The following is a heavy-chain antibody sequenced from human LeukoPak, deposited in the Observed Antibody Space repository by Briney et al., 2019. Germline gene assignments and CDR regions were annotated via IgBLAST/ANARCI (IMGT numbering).Heavy chain of an antibody. V-gene: IGHV4-59*01. D-gene: IGHD3-22*01. Sequence: SETLSLTCTVSGGSISSYYWRWIRQPPGKGLEWSGYIYYSASTNYNPSRKSRVTISIDTSKNQFSLKLSSVTAADTAVYYCARNYYDSSGFGYWGQGTLVTVSS. J-gene: IGHJ4*02. CDR1: GGSISSYY. CDR3: ARNYYDSSGFGY. CDR2: IYYSAST.